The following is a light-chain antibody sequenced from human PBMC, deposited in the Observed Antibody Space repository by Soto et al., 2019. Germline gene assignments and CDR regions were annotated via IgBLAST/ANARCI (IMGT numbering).Light chain of an antibody. CDR2: EVS. CDR3: SSYTSSGTLYV. J-gene: IGLJ1*01. V-gene: IGLV2-14*01. CDR1: SNDIGDYNY. Sequence: QSALTQPASVSGSPGQSITISCTGTSNDIGDYNYVSWYQQHPGKAPKLMIYEVSNLPSGVSNRFSGSKSGNTASLTISGLQAEDEADYYCSSYTSSGTLYVFGTGTKLTVL.